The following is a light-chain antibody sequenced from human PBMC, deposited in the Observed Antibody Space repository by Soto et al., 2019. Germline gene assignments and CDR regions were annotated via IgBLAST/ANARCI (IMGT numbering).Light chain of an antibody. V-gene: IGKV1-39*01. CDR3: QQSYTASWT. J-gene: IGKJ1*01. Sequence: DIQMTQSPSSLSASVGDRVTITCRASQSISSFLNWYQQKPGKAPNLLIYTATSLPSGVPSRFSGSGFGTDFTLTISSLQPEDFATYYCQQSYTASWTFGQGTKVEIK. CDR1: QSISSF. CDR2: TAT.